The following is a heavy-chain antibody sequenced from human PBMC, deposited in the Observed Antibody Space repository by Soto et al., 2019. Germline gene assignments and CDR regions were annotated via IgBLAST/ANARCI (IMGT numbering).Heavy chain of an antibody. V-gene: IGHV1-3*01. CDR2: INAGNGNT. Sequence: QVQLVQSGAEVKKPGASVKVSCKASGYTFTSYAMHWVRQAPGQRLEWMGWINAGNGNTKYSQKFQGRVTITRDTSASTAYVELSSLRSEDTAVYYCARDLVVVAATPVGGIDPWGQGTMVTVSA. CDR1: GYTFTSYA. D-gene: IGHD2-15*01. J-gene: IGHJ5*02. CDR3: ARDLVVVAATPVGGIDP.